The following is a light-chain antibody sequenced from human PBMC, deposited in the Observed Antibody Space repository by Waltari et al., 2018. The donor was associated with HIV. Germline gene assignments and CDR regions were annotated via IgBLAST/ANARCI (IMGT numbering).Light chain of an antibody. CDR3: CSYAGTNWV. V-gene: IGLV2-23*01. CDR2: EGS. J-gene: IGLJ3*02. CDR1: SSDVGSYNI. Sequence: QSALTQPASVSGSPGQSITISCTGTSSDVGSYNIVSWYQQHPGKAPKLMIYEGSKRPSGVSNRSSGSKSGNTASLTISGLQAEDEADYYCCSYAGTNWVFGGGTKLTVL.